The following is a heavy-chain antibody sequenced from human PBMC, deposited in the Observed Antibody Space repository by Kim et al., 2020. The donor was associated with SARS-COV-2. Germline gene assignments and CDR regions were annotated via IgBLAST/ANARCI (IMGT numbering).Heavy chain of an antibody. J-gene: IGHJ4*02. V-gene: IGHV3-74*01. CDR3: ARGSGNFGFDY. CDR1: GFTFSDSC. Sequence: GGSLRLSCAASGFTFSDSCMHWVRQTPEKGLLWVSRINSDGTTIQYADSVRGRFTISRDNAKNTLYLQMNSLRAEDLAVYYCARGSGNFGFDYWGQGVLVTVSS. D-gene: IGHD1-26*01. CDR2: INSDGTTI.